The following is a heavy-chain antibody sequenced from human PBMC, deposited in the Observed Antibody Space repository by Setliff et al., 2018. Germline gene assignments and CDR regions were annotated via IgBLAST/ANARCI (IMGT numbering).Heavy chain of an antibody. CDR1: DGSSSSHY. Sequence: SETLSLTCTVSDGSSSSHYWSWIRQPPGKGLEWIANIYYTGITYHNPSLKSRVTISLDTSKNQFSLKLTSGTAADTAVYHCARYNPKLPELAIYGSFDYWGQGALVTVSS. D-gene: IGHD3-3*01. CDR3: ARYNPKLPELAIYGSFDY. CDR2: IYYTGIT. J-gene: IGHJ4*02. V-gene: IGHV4-59*11.